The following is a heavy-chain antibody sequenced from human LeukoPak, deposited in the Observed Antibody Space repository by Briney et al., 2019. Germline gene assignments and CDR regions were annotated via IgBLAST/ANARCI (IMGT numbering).Heavy chain of an antibody. CDR3: ARGSGYYYDMLNWFDP. CDR2: IYYSGST. CDR1: GGSISSYY. Sequence: PSETLSLTCTVSGGSISSYYWSWIRRPPGKGLEWIGYIYYSGSTNYNPSLKSRVTISVDTSKNQFSLKLSSVTAADTAVYYCARGSGYYYDMLNWFDPGGQGTLVTVSS. J-gene: IGHJ5*02. D-gene: IGHD3-22*01. V-gene: IGHV4-59*01.